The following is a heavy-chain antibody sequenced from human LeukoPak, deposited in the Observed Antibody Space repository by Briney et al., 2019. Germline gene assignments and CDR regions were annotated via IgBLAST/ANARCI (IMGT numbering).Heavy chain of an antibody. D-gene: IGHD2-15*01. CDR2: ISGSGGST. CDR3: AKGKGSSSSSIDW. Sequence: SAISGSGGSTYYADSVKGRFTISRDNSKNTLYLQIHSLRAEDTAVYYCAKGKGSSSSSIDWWGQGTLVTVSS. V-gene: IGHV3-23*01. J-gene: IGHJ4*02.